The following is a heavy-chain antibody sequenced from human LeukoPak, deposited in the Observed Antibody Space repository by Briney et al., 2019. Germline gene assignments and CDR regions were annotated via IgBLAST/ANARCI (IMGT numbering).Heavy chain of an antibody. CDR1: GGTFSNYA. CDR3: ARVWGYCSSTSCYGDYYYYMDV. D-gene: IGHD2-2*01. J-gene: IGHJ6*03. CDR2: IIPVFDTA. Sequence: SVKVSCKASGGTFSNYAISWVRQAPGQGLEWMGGIIPVFDTANYAQKFQGRVTITADESTSTAYMELSSLRSEDTAVYYCARVWGYCSSTSCYGDYYYYMDVWGKGTTVTISS. V-gene: IGHV1-69*13.